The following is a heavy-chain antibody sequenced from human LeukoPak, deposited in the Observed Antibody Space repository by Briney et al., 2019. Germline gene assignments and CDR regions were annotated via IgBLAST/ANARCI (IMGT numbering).Heavy chain of an antibody. V-gene: IGHV4-39*01. CDR1: GGSISSSSYY. D-gene: IGHD3-3*01. CDR3: ARRALRFLYYFDY. CDR2: IYYSGST. J-gene: IGHJ4*02. Sequence: SETLSLTCTVSGGSISSSSYYWGWIRQPPGKGLEWIGSIYYSGSTYYNPSLKSRVTISVDTSKNQFSLKLSSVTAADTAVYYCARRALRFLYYFDYWGQGTLVTVSS.